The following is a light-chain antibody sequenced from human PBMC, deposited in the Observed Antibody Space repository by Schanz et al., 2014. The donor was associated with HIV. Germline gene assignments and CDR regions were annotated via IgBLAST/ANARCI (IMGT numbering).Light chain of an antibody. CDR1: QSVASY. J-gene: IGKJ4*01. CDR3: QYFGNSGGT. Sequence: EIVLTQSPATLSLSPGERATLSCRASQSVASYLAWYQQKPGQPPRLLIYDASNRATGIPARFSGSGSGTDFTLTISSLEPDDFAVYYCQYFGNSGGTFGGGTKVEIK. V-gene: IGKV3-11*01. CDR2: DAS.